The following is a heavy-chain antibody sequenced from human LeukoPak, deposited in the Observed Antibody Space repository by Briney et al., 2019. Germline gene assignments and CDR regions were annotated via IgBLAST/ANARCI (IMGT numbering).Heavy chain of an antibody. Sequence: TGGSLRLPCVASGFIFSNAWMSWVRQAPGKGLEWVGRIKSKTDGGTTDYAAPVKGRFTISRDDSKNTLYLQMNSLKIEDADVYFCTTDGRFGRFDYWGQGTLVTVSS. CDR2: IKSKTDGGTT. CDR3: TTDGRFGRFDY. J-gene: IGHJ4*02. D-gene: IGHD2-15*01. CDR1: GFIFSNAW. V-gene: IGHV3-15*01.